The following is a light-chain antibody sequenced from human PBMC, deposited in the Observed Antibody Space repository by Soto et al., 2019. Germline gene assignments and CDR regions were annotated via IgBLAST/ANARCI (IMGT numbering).Light chain of an antibody. J-gene: IGKJ4*01. CDR3: QQGYSIHLT. V-gene: IGKV1D-12*01. CDR2: TAS. Sequence: DIQMTQSPSSVSASVGDRVTITCRASQDISSWLAWYQQKPGKAPKLLIHTASSLQSGVPSRFSGSRSWTDFTPPISSLLPEDFATYYCQQGYSIHLTFGGGTKVEIK. CDR1: QDISSW.